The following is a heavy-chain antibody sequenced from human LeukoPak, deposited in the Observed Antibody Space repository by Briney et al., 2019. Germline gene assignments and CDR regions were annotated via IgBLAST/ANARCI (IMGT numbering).Heavy chain of an antibody. CDR2: INYSGST. D-gene: IGHD6-13*01. CDR1: GASISSSSSY. Sequence: SETLSLTCTVSGASISSSSSYWAWIRQPPGKGLEWIGSINYSGSTCYNPSLKSRVTISVDTSKEQFSLKLSSVTAADAAVYYCARGRPAAGQYFFDYWGQGALVTVSS. J-gene: IGHJ4*02. V-gene: IGHV4-39*01. CDR3: ARGRPAAGQYFFDY.